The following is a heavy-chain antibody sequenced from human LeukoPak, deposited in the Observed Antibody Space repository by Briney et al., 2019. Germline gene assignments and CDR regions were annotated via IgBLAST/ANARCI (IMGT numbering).Heavy chain of an antibody. Sequence: SVKVSCKASGGTFSSYAISGVRQAPGQGLEWMGRIIPILGIANYAQKFQGRVTITADKSTSTAYMELSSLRSEDTAVYYCARDAVAGTYDYWGQGTLVTVSS. J-gene: IGHJ4*02. CDR1: GGTFSSYA. CDR2: IIPILGIA. D-gene: IGHD6-19*01. V-gene: IGHV1-69*04. CDR3: ARDAVAGTYDY.